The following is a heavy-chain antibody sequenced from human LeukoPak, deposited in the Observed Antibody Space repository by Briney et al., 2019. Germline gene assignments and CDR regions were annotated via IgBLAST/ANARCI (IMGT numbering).Heavy chain of an antibody. Sequence: GGSLRLSCAASGFTFTNAWMNWVRQAPGKGLEWVGRIKSKADGETIDYAAPVKGRFTFSRDDSKNMLCLQMNSLKSEDTAVYYCSTLTSRGLSDSWGQGTLVTVS. V-gene: IGHV3-15*07. CDR2: IKSKADGETI. D-gene: IGHD1-20*01. CDR1: GFTFTNAW. J-gene: IGHJ4*02. CDR3: STLTSRGLSDS.